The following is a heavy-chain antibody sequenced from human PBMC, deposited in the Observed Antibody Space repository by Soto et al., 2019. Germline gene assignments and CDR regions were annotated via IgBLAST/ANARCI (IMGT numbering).Heavy chain of an antibody. D-gene: IGHD2-2*01. CDR3: ARVRTLSGYVDDY. CDR2: IYYSGST. Sequence: PSETLSLTCTVSGGSISSGGYYWSWIRQHPGKGLEWIGYIYYSGSTYYNPPLKSRVTISVDTSKNQFSLKLSSVTAADTAVYYCARVRTLSGYVDDYWGQGTLVTVSS. CDR1: GGSISSGGYY. J-gene: IGHJ4*02. V-gene: IGHV4-31*03.